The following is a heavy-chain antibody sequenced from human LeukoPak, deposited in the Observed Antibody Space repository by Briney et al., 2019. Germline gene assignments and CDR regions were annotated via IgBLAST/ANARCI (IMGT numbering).Heavy chain of an antibody. Sequence: PSETLSLTCTVSGGSISRSSYYWGWIRQPPGKGLEWIGSIYYSGSTYYNPSLKSRVTISVDTSKNQFSLKLSSVTAADTAVYYCARDIVLMVYGRNRFDPWGQGTLVTVSS. D-gene: IGHD2-8*01. CDR1: GGSISRSSYY. V-gene: IGHV4-39*02. CDR3: ARDIVLMVYGRNRFDP. J-gene: IGHJ5*02. CDR2: IYYSGST.